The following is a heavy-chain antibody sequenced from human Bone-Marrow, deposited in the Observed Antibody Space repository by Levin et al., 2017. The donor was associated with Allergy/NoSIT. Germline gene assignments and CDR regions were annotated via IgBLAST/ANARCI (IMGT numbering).Heavy chain of an antibody. CDR2: IKQDGSEK. CDR3: ARDLMVYAIRYYYGMDV. Sequence: GESLKISCAASGFTFSSYWMSWVRQAPGKGLEWVANIKQDGSEKYYVDSVKGRFTISRDNAKNSLYLQMNSLRAEDTAVYYCARDLMVYAIRYYYGMDVWGQGTTVTVSS. V-gene: IGHV3-7*01. CDR1: GFTFSSYW. J-gene: IGHJ6*02. D-gene: IGHD2-8*01.